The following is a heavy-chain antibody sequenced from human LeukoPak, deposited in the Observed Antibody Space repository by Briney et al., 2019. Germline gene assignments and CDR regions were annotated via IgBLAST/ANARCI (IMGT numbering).Heavy chain of an antibody. CDR3: ANGYCTNGVCYPYYYYYMDV. CDR1: GFTFSSYG. D-gene: IGHD2-8*01. CDR2: ISYDGSNK. V-gene: IGHV3-30*18. Sequence: GGSLRLSCAASGFTFSSYGMHWVRQAPGKGLEWVAVISYDGSNKYYADSVKGRFTISRDNSKNTLYLQMNSLRAEDTAVYYCANGYCTNGVCYPYYYYYMDVWGEGTTVTVSS. J-gene: IGHJ6*03.